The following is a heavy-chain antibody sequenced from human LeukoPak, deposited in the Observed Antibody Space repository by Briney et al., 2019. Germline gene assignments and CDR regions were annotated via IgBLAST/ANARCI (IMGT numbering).Heavy chain of an antibody. CDR1: GYTFTSYA. V-gene: IGHV7-4-1*02. CDR3: ARDLDYSGYDM. J-gene: IGHJ4*02. D-gene: IGHD5-12*01. Sequence: ASVKVSCKGSGYTFTSYAMNWVREAPGQGREWMGWINTNTGNPTYAQGFTGRFVFSLDTSVSTAYLQISSLKAEDTAVYYCARDLDYSGYDMWGQGTLVTVSS. CDR2: INTNTGNP.